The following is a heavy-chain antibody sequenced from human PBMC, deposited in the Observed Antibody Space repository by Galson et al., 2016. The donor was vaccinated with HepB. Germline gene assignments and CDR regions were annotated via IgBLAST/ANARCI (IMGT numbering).Heavy chain of an antibody. J-gene: IGHJ4*02. CDR2: ISNDRNNK. CDR3: ARDRYFPGYSIGYFDY. D-gene: IGHD1-26*01. Sequence: SLRLSCAASGFTFSTYAMHWVRQAPGKGLEWVAVISNDRNNKYHADSVKGRFTISRDKTKNTLNLQMDSLRAEDTAVYYCARDRYFPGYSIGYFDYWGQGALVTVSS. CDR1: GFTFSTYA. V-gene: IGHV3-30-3*01.